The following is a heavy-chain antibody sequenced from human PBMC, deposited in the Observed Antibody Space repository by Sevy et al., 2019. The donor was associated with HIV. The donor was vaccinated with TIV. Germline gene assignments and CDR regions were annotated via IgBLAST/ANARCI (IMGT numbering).Heavy chain of an antibody. Sequence: ASVKVSCKASGGTFSSYAISWVRQAPGQGLEWMGGIIPIFGTANYPQKFQGRVTITADESTSTAYMVLSSLRSEDTAVYYCARGNFWSGSSIIYYYYGMDVWGQGTTVTVSS. CDR1: GGTFSSYA. CDR3: ARGNFWSGSSIIYYYYGMDV. CDR2: IIPIFGTA. J-gene: IGHJ6*02. V-gene: IGHV1-69*13. D-gene: IGHD3-3*01.